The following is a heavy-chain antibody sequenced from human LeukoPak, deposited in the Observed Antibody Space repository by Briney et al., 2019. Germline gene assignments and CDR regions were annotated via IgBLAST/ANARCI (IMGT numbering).Heavy chain of an antibody. J-gene: IGHJ4*02. D-gene: IGHD3-16*01. CDR1: GFTFSNYA. Sequence: GGSLRLSCAASGFTFSNYAMTWVRQAPGKGLEWVSSISGSGGSTYYADSVKGRFTISRDNSKNTLYLQMNSLRAEDTAVYYCAKDGRAMITYYFDNWGQGTLVTVSS. V-gene: IGHV3-23*01. CDR3: AKDGRAMITYYFDN. CDR2: ISGSGGST.